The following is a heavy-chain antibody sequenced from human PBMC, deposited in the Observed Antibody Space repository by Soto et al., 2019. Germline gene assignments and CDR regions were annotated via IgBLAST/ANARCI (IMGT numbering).Heavy chain of an antibody. V-gene: IGHV4-4*07. J-gene: IGHJ6*02. Sequence: VQLRESGPGLVKPSETLSLSCTVSGGSISGSYWSWVRQPAGKGLEWIGRIYSSGSSNYNTSLNSRLTMSLDTSKNQFSLKRSSVTAADTAIYYCARLFTVTTDYYFGMDVWGQGTTVTVSS. D-gene: IGHD4-17*01. CDR2: IYSSGSS. CDR1: GGSISGSY. CDR3: ARLFTVTTDYYFGMDV.